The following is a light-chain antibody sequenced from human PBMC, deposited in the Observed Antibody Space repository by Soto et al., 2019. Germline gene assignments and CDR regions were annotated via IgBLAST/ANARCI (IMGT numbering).Light chain of an antibody. CDR3: HQYYRSPYT. CDR2: WAS. V-gene: IGKV4-1*01. J-gene: IGKJ2*01. Sequence: DIVMTQSPDSLSVSLCERATINCRSSQSVFYTPNNRNYLGLYQQRPGQPPKLLIYWASIRESVVPDRFSGSGSGTDFTLTIDSLQAEDVAVYFCHQYYRSPYTFGQGTKLEIK. CDR1: QSVFYTPNNRNY.